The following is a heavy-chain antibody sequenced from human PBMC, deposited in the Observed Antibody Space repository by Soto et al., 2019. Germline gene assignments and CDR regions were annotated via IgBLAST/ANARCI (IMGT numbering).Heavy chain of an antibody. CDR3: ARDEVYGDYVGAFDI. J-gene: IGHJ3*02. Sequence: QVQLVESGGGVVQPGRSLRLSCAASGFTFSSYAMHWVRQAPGKGLEWVAVISYDGSNKYYADSVKGRFTISRDNSKNTLYLQMTSLRAEDTAVYYCARDEVYGDYVGAFDIWGQGTMVTVSS. CDR2: ISYDGSNK. D-gene: IGHD4-17*01. V-gene: IGHV3-30-3*01. CDR1: GFTFSSYA.